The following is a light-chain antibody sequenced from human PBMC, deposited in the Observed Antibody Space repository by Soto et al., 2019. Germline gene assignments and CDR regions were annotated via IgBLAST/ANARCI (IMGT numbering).Light chain of an antibody. CDR2: AAS. CDR1: QGISSY. Sequence: DIQLTQSPSFLSASVGDRVTITCRASQGISSYLAWYHQKPGKAPKLLIYAASTLQSWVPSRFSVSGSGTEVTLTISSLQPEACATYFCQQLYSYPRTFGPGTKVDI. J-gene: IGKJ3*01. V-gene: IGKV1-9*01. CDR3: QQLYSYPRT.